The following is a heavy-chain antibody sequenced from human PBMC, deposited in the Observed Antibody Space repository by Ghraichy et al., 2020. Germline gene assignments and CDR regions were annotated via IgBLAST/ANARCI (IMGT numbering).Heavy chain of an antibody. J-gene: IGHJ6*02. V-gene: IGHV5-51*01. Sequence: GESLNISCKGSGYSFTSYWIGWVRQMPGKGLEWMGIIYPGDSDTRYSPSFQGQVTISADKSISTAYLQWSSLKASDTAMYYCAREGNYDFWSGYYYYYGMDVWGQGTTVTVSS. CDR3: AREGNYDFWSGYYYYYGMDV. CDR2: IYPGDSDT. D-gene: IGHD3-3*01. CDR1: GYSFTSYW.